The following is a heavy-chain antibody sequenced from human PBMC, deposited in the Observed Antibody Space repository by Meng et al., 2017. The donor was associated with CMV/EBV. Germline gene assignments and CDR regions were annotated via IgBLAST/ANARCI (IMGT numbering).Heavy chain of an antibody. CDR3: ARERPGWTNYYYGMDV. CDR1: GGSISSSSYY. CDR2: IYYSGST. D-gene: IGHD6-19*01. Sequence: SETLSLTCTVSGGSISSSSYYWGWIRQPPGKGLEWIGSIYYSGSTYYNPSLKSRVTISVDTSKNQFSLKLSSVTAADTAVYYCARERPGWTNYYYGMDVWGQGTTVTVSS. V-gene: IGHV4-39*07. J-gene: IGHJ6*02.